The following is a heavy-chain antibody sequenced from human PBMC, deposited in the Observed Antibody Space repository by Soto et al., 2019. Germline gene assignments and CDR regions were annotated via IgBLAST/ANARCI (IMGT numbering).Heavy chain of an antibody. CDR2: ISYDGSDG. J-gene: IGHJ5*02. Sequence: PGGSLRLSCAASGFTFGVYNMQWVRQAPGQGPECVAVISYDGSDGYYADSVWGRCTISRDNSNNMLYLEMNSRRPEDTAVYYCATGHRGLTGTTVVVTVPGWCDPWGQGALVTVSS. CDR3: ATGHRGLTGTTVVVTVPGWCDP. CDR1: GFTFGVYN. V-gene: IGHV3-30*03. D-gene: IGHD2-21*02.